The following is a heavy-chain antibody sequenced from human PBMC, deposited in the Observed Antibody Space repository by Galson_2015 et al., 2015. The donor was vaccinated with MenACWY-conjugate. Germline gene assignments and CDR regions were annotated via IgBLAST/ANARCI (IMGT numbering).Heavy chain of an antibody. CDR2: IWYDGSQT. CDR1: GFTFRSYA. Sequence: SLRLSCAASGFTFRSYAIHWVRQAPGKGLEWVAIIWYDGSQTYYADSVKGRFAISRDNPKNTAYLQMDSLRAEDTAMYYCFALNSGINYWGQGTLVTVPS. J-gene: IGHJ4*02. D-gene: IGHD1-26*01. V-gene: IGHV3-33*01. CDR3: FALNSGINY.